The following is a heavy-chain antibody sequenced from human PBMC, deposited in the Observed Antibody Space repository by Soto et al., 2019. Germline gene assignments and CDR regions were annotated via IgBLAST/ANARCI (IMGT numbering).Heavy chain of an antibody. CDR2: IYPGDSDT. CDR3: ARSNSSSWLDAFDI. J-gene: IGHJ3*02. Sequence: PGESLNISCKGSGYTFTSYWIVWVRQIRGKGLAWIGIIYPGDSDTRYSPSFQGQVTISADKSISTAYLQWSSLKASDTAMYYCARSNSSSWLDAFDIWGQGTMVTVSS. CDR1: GYTFTSYW. D-gene: IGHD6-13*01. V-gene: IGHV5-51*01.